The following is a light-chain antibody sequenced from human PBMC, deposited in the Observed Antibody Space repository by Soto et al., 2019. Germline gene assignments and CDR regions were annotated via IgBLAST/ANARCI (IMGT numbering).Light chain of an antibody. CDR3: QQTYSTPLT. Sequence: DIQMTQSPSSLSASVGDRVTITCRASQSISNYLNWYQQKPGKAPNLLIYAASSLQSGVPSRCSGSSSGTDFTLTISSLQPEDCATYYCQQTYSTPLTFGGGTKVEI. J-gene: IGKJ4*01. V-gene: IGKV1-39*01. CDR2: AAS. CDR1: QSISNY.